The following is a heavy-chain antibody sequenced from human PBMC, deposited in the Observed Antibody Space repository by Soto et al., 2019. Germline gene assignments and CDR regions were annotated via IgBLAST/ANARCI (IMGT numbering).Heavy chain of an antibody. J-gene: IGHJ4*02. CDR2: VSGTGGST. D-gene: IGHD6-19*01. CDR3: AKAGSIAVAGTTLDS. Sequence: EVQLLESGGGLVQPGGSLRLSCAASGFTFSSYAMSWVRQAPGKGLEWVSAVSGTGGSTNYADSVKGRFTISRDNSKNPLYLQRNSRRAGDTAVYYCAKAGSIAVAGTTLDSWGQGTLVPVPS. CDR1: GFTFSSYA. V-gene: IGHV3-23*01.